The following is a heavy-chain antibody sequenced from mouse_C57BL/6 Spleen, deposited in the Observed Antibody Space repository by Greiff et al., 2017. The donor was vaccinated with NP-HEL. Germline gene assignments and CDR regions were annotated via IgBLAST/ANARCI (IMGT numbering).Heavy chain of an antibody. Sequence: EVKVVESGGGLVKPGGSLKLSCAASGFTFSDYGMHWVRQAPEKGLEWVAYISSGSSTIYYADTVKGRFTISRDNAKNTLFLQMTSLRSEDTAMYYCARGGLRGLYYFDYWGQGTTLTVSS. D-gene: IGHD1-1*01. CDR3: ARGGLRGLYYFDY. J-gene: IGHJ2*01. CDR1: GFTFSDYG. V-gene: IGHV5-17*01. CDR2: ISSGSSTI.